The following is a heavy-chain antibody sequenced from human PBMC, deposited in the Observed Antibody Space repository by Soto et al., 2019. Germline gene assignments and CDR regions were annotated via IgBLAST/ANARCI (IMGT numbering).Heavy chain of an antibody. CDR1: GGSINSGGYD. Sequence: QGQLQESGPGLVKPSQTLSLICTVSGGSINSGGYDWNWIRQHPGKGLEWIGYIFYSGSTYYNPFLRSRGTISADTSENQFSLNLSSVTAADTAVYFWDRGYRLSGYSSSWVFDYWGQGTLVNVSS. CDR2: IFYSGST. D-gene: IGHD6-13*01. J-gene: IGHJ4*02. CDR3: DRGYRLSGYSSSWVFDY. V-gene: IGHV4-31*03.